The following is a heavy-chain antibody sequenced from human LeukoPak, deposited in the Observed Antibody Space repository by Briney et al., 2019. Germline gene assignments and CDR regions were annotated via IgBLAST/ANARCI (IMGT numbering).Heavy chain of an antibody. CDR2: VSGSGAIA. Sequence: PGGSLRLSCAASGFIFSNYAMTWVRQAPGEGLEWVSAVSGSGAIAYYTDSVKGRFTISRDNSKNTLYLQMSSLTAKDTAVYYCAKDRSIGTYYTFDSCGQGTLVTVSS. CDR1: GFIFSNYA. V-gene: IGHV3-23*01. D-gene: IGHD1-26*01. CDR3: AKDRSIGTYYTFDS. J-gene: IGHJ4*02.